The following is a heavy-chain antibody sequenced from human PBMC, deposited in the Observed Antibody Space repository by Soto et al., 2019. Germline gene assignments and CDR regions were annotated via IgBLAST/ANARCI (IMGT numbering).Heavy chain of an antibody. CDR2: ISSSSSYI. CDR3: ARVGSRGWLPKGAFDI. J-gene: IGHJ3*02. D-gene: IGHD5-12*01. Sequence: GGSLRLSCAASGFTFSSYSMNWVRQAPGKGLEWVSSISSSSSYIYYADSVKGRFTISRDNAKNSLYLQMNSLRAEDTAVYYCARVGSRGWLPKGAFDIWGQGTMVTVSS. CDR1: GFTFSSYS. V-gene: IGHV3-21*01.